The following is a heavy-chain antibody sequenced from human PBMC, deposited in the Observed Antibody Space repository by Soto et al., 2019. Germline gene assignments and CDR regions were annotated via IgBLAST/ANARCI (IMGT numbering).Heavy chain of an antibody. CDR2: ISISSSVR. V-gene: IGHV3-21*06. CDR1: GFTLRTYT. Sequence: EVQLVESGGGLVKPGGFLRLSCAASGFTLRTYTMNWVRQAPGKGLEWVSSISISSSVRYYADSVRGRFTISRDNAKNALYLQMNSLRADDTAVYFCVRGMNPLFGGKGTLVTVSS. CDR3: VRGMNPLF. J-gene: IGHJ4*01.